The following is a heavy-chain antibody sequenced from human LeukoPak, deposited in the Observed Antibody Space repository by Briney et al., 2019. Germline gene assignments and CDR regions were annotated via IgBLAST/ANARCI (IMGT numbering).Heavy chain of an antibody. CDR1: GFTFSSYW. CDR3: SKDIYGGYDWGRFDY. Sequence: GGSLRLSCAASGFTFSSYWMSWVRQAPGKGLEWVANIKQDGSEKYYVDSVKGRFTISRDNAKNSLYLQMKSLRDEDTALYYCSKDIYGGYDWGRFDYGGQGTLVTVSS. V-gene: IGHV3-7*03. D-gene: IGHD5-12*01. CDR2: IKQDGSEK. J-gene: IGHJ4*02.